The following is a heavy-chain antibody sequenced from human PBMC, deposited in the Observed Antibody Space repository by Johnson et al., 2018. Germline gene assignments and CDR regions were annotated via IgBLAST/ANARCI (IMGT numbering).Heavy chain of an antibody. CDR1: GFTFSDYT. D-gene: IGHD2-21*01. V-gene: IGHV3-15*07. CDR3: TTTRGYCGGDCFGY. Sequence: VQLVQSGGGLVKXGGSLRLSCAASGFTFSDYTMNWVRQAPGKGLEWVGRIKSETDGGTTDYGAPVKGRFTISRDDSKNTLYLQMNSLKTEDTGVYYCTTTRGYCGGDCFGYWGQGTLVTVSS. J-gene: IGHJ4*02. CDR2: IKSETDGGTT.